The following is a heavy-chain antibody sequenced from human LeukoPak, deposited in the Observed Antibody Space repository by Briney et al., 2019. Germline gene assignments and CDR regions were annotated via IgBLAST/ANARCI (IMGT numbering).Heavy chain of an antibody. J-gene: IGHJ5*02. CDR1: GFTFSSYS. CDR3: AKDVLIVATMPNWFDP. V-gene: IGHV3-21*01. D-gene: IGHD5-12*01. CDR2: ISSSSSYI. Sequence: PGGSLRLSCAASGFTFSSYSMNWVRQAPGKGLEWVSSISSSSSYIYYADSVKGRFTISRDNSKNTLYLQMNSLRAEDTAVYYCAKDVLIVATMPNWFDPWGQGTLVTVSS.